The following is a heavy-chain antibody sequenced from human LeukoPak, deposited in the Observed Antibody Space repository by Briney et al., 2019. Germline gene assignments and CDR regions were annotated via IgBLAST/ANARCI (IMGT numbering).Heavy chain of an antibody. CDR2: ISAYNGNT. CDR1: GYTFTSYG. Sequence: GASVTVSCKASGYTFTSYGISWVRQAPGQGLEWMGWISAYNGNTNYAQKLQGRVTMTTDTSTSTAYMALTRLGSDDTAVYYCARDAWLVGTTNLYYFDYWGQGTLVTVSS. J-gene: IGHJ4*02. D-gene: IGHD1-26*01. V-gene: IGHV1-18*01. CDR3: ARDAWLVGTTNLYYFDY.